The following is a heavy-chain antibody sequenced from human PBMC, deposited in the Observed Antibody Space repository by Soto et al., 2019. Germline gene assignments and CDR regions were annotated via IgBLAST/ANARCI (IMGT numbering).Heavy chain of an antibody. J-gene: IGHJ6*02. CDR3: ARDPIPEAEHDYYYYGMDV. CDR1: GYTFTSYA. V-gene: IGHV1-3*01. D-gene: IGHD1-26*01. Sequence: GASVKVSCKASGYTFTSYAMHWVRQAPGQRLEWMGWINADNGNTKYSQKFQGRVTITRDTSASTAYMELSSLRSEDTAVYYCARDPIPEAEHDYYYYGMDVWGQGTTVTVSS. CDR2: INADNGNT.